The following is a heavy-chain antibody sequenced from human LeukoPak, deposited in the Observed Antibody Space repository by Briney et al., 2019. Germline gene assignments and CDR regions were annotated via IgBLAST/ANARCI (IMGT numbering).Heavy chain of an antibody. CDR1: GFTFGTHW. J-gene: IGHJ4*02. D-gene: IGHD3-10*01. V-gene: IGHV3-74*01. CDR3: ARDRSDYYGSGPPDY. CDR2: ISPDGSIT. Sequence: PGGSLRLSCAASGFTFGTHWMHWVRQAPGRGLVWVSRISPDGSITTYADSVKGRFTISRDNSKNTLYLQMNSLRAEDTAVYYCARDRSDYYGSGPPDYWGQGTLVTVSS.